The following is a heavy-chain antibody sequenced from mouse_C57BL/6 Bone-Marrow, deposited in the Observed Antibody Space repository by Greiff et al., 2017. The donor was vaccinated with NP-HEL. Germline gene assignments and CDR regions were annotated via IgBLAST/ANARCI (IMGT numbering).Heavy chain of an antibody. D-gene: IGHD1-1*01. CDR1: GFTFSSYG. Sequence: EVQLVESGGDLVKPGGSLKLSCAASGFTFSSYGMSWVRQTPDKRLEWVATISSGGSYTYYPDSVKGRFTISRDNAKNTLYLQMGSLKSEDTAMYYCARLPITTVVANYFDYWGQGTTLTVSS. V-gene: IGHV5-6*01. CDR3: ARLPITTVVANYFDY. J-gene: IGHJ2*01. CDR2: ISSGGSYT.